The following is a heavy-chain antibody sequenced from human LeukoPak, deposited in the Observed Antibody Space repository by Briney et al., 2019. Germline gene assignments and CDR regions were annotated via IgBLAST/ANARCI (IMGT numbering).Heavy chain of an antibody. Sequence: ASVKVSCKASGYTFTSYGISWVRQAPGQGLEWMGWISAYNGNTNNAQKLQGRVTMTTDTSTSTAYMELRSLRSDDTAVYYCARDRVRYCSGGSCRGNWFDPWGQGTLVTVSS. CDR1: GYTFTSYG. CDR2: ISAYNGNT. D-gene: IGHD2-15*01. V-gene: IGHV1-18*01. CDR3: ARDRVRYCSGGSCRGNWFDP. J-gene: IGHJ5*02.